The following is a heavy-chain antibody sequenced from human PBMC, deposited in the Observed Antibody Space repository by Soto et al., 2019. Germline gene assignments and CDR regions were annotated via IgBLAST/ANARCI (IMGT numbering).Heavy chain of an antibody. J-gene: IGHJ4*02. CDR2: IIPVFGTG. D-gene: IGHD5-18*01. CDR3: ARVGGTGGYTYGLDY. V-gene: IGHV1-69*06. CDR1: GGTFSSYA. Sequence: ASVKVSCKASGGTFSSYAISWVRQAPGQGLEWMGGIIPVFGTGIYAQKFQGRVTITADKSTNTAYMELSSLRSEDTAVYFCARVGGTGGYTYGLDYWGQGTLVTVSP.